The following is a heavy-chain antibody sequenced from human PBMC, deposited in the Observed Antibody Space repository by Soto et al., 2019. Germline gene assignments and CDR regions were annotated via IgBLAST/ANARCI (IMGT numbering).Heavy chain of an antibody. J-gene: IGHJ4*02. CDR1: GYTFTSYG. CDR2: ISAYNGNT. D-gene: IGHD3-10*01. Sequence: ASVKVSCKASGYTFTSYGISWVRQAPGQGLEWMGWISAYNGNTNHAQKLQGRVTMTTDTSTSTAYMELRSLRSDDTAAYYCARDSLLWFGESPPGHWGQGTLVTVSS. V-gene: IGHV1-18*04. CDR3: ARDSLLWFGESPPGH.